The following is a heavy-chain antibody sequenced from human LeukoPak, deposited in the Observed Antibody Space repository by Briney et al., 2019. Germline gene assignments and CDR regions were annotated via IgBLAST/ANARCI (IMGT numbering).Heavy chain of an antibody. CDR3: ASGFLAARFDY. J-gene: IGHJ4*02. CDR1: GFTFSSYA. D-gene: IGHD3-10*01. V-gene: IGHV3-30-3*01. Sequence: TGGSLRLSCAASGFTFSSYAMHWVRQAPGKGLEWVAVISYDGSNKYYADSVKGRFTISRDNSKNTLYLQMNSLRAEDTAVYYCASGFLAARFDYWGQGTLVTVSS. CDR2: ISYDGSNK.